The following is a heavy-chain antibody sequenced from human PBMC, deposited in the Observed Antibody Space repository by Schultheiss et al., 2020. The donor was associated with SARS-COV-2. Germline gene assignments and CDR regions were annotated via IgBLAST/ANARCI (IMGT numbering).Heavy chain of an antibody. CDR2: ISYDGSNK. V-gene: IGHV3-30*03. J-gene: IGHJ4*02. CDR1: GFTFSSSW. CDR3: ARSGGSGWYVDY. Sequence: GGSLRLSCAASGFTFSSSWMHWVRQAPGKGLEWVAVISYDGSNKYYADSVKGRFTISRDNSKNTLYLQMNSLRAEDTAVYYCARSGGSGWYVDYWGQGTLVTVSS. D-gene: IGHD6-19*01.